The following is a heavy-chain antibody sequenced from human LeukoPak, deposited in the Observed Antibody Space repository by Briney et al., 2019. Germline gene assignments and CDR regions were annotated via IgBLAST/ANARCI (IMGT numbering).Heavy chain of an antibody. CDR1: GFTFSSYA. CDR2: ISGSGGST. D-gene: IGHD6-6*01. V-gene: IGHV3-23*01. J-gene: IGHJ4*02. Sequence: PGGSLRLSCAASGFTFSSYAMSWVRQAPGKGLEWVSAISGSGGSTYYADSVKGRFTISRDNSKNTLYLQMNSLRAEDTAGYYCALSEYSSSTFDYWGQGTLVTVSS. CDR3: ALSEYSSSTFDY.